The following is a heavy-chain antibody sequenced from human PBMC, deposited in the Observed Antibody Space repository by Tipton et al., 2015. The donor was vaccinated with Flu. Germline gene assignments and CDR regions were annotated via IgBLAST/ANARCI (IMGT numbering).Heavy chain of an antibody. CDR1: GGSISSYY. CDR2: ISSSGNT. J-gene: IGHJ5*02. V-gene: IGHV4-59*01. D-gene: IGHD2-21*02. Sequence: GLVKPSETLSLTCTVSGGSISSYYWSWIRQPPGKGLEWIGDISSSGNTYYNPSLKSRVTMSVDTSKNQFSLRLSSVTAADTALYYCARLRRVTAISTYNWFDPWGQGALVTVSS. CDR3: ARLRRVTAISTYNWFDP.